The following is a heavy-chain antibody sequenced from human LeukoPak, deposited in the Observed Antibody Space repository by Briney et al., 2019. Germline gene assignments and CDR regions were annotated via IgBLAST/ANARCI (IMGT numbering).Heavy chain of an antibody. CDR3: ATAIPYSGSLGTAWFDP. D-gene: IGHD1-26*01. J-gene: IGHJ5*02. Sequence: GASVKVSCKASGGTFSSYAISWVRQAPGQGLEWMGGIIPIFGTANYAQKFQGRVTMTEDTSTDTAYMELGSLRSEDTAVYYCATAIPYSGSLGTAWFDPWGQGTLVTVSS. V-gene: IGHV1-69*06. CDR1: GGTFSSYA. CDR2: IIPIFGTA.